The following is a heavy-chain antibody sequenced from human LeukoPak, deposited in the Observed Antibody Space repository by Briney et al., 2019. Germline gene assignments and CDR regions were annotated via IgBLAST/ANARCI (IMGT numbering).Heavy chain of an antibody. CDR3: ATATYGYYGSGSYAPLYYYYGMDV. V-gene: IGHV1-46*01. J-gene: IGHJ6*02. Sequence: ASVKVSCKASGYTCTSYYMHWVRQAPGQGGEWMGIINPSGGSTSYAQKFQGRVTITRDTSTSTVYMELSSLRSEDTAVYYCATATYGYYGSGSYAPLYYYYGMDVWGQPSTATDSS. CDR2: INPSGGST. D-gene: IGHD3-10*01. CDR1: GYTCTSYY.